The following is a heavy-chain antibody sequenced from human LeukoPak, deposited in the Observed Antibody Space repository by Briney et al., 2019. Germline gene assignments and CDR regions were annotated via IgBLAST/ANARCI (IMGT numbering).Heavy chain of an antibody. D-gene: IGHD5-12*01. V-gene: IGHV3-30*02. Sequence: GRSMRLSCAPSVFTFRNYDIHSVRQAPGKGLGCVAFIHYSGSKKYNAAPVKGRFTFQRDNSNTTLHLKIKILRSEDTAVYYCAKGGRHGHSSYERGYFDYWGQGILITVSS. CDR1: VFTFRNYD. CDR2: IHYSGSKK. CDR3: AKGGRHGHSSYERGYFDY. J-gene: IGHJ4*02.